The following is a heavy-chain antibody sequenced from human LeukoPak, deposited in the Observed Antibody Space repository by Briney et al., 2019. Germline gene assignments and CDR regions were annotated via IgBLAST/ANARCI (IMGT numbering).Heavy chain of an antibody. D-gene: IGHD3-3*02. CDR2: ISAYNGNT. J-gene: IGHJ6*03. CDR1: GYTFTSYG. Sequence: ASVKVSCKASGYTFTSYGISWVRQAPGQGLEWMGWISAYNGNTNYAQKLQGRVTMTTDTSTSTAYMELRSLRSDDTAVYYCVRSFLAPYYYYYMDVWGKGTTVTVSS. V-gene: IGHV1-18*01. CDR3: VRSFLAPYYYYYMDV.